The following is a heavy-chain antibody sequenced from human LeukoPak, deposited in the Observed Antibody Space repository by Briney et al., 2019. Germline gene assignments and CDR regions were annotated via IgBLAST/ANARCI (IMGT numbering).Heavy chain of an antibody. CDR1: GFTVNTYD. D-gene: IGHD4-17*01. CDR2: FGISGTI. V-gene: IGHV3-48*01. Sequence: PGGSLRLSCAASGFTVNTYDMHWVRQAPGEGPEWIAYFGISGTIYYADSVRGRFTISRDNAKNSLFLQMNSLRVDDTAIYYCAWYGVYPNWGQGTPVTVSS. J-gene: IGHJ4*02. CDR3: AWYGVYPN.